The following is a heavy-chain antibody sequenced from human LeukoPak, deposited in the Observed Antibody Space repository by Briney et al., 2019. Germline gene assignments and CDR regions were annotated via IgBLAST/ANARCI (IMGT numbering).Heavy chain of an antibody. D-gene: IGHD4-23*01. Sequence: SETLSLTCTVSGGSISSGSYYWSWIRQPAGKGLGWIGRIYTSGSTNYNPSLKSRVTISVDTSKNQFSLKLSSVTAADTAVYYCARVGNSYYYYYMDVWGKGTTVTVSS. CDR3: ARVGNSYYYYYMDV. CDR1: GGSISSGSYY. V-gene: IGHV4-61*02. J-gene: IGHJ6*03. CDR2: IYTSGST.